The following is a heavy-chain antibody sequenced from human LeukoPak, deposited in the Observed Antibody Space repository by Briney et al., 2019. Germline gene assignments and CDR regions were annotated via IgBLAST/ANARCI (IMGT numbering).Heavy chain of an antibody. D-gene: IGHD5-18*01. CDR3: ARTVDTSMVYYFDY. Sequence: GGSLRLSCAASGFTFSSYAMSWVRQAPGKGLEWVSGISGSGDNTYYADSVKGRFTISRDNSKNTLYLQMNSLRDEDTAVYDCARTVDTSMVYYFDYWGQGTLVTVSS. CDR2: ISGSGDNT. V-gene: IGHV3-23*01. CDR1: GFTFSSYA. J-gene: IGHJ4*02.